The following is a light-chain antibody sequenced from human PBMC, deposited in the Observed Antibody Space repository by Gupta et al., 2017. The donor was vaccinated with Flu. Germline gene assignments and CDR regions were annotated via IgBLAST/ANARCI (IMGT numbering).Light chain of an antibody. CDR1: QGISSY. V-gene: IGKV1-8*01. Sequence: TGDRVTITCRASQGISSYLAWYQQKPGKAPKLLIYTASTLQSGVPSRFSGSGSGTDFTLTISCLQSEDFATYYCQQYYSYPRTFGQGTKLEIK. CDR2: TAS. J-gene: IGKJ2*01. CDR3: QQYYSYPRT.